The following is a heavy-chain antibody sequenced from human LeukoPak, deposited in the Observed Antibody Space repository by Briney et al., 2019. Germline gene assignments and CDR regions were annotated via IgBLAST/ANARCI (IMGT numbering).Heavy chain of an antibody. J-gene: IGHJ4*02. V-gene: IGHV1-2*06. CDR3: VRVGFTTSWSNFDY. CDR1: GYNFPAYF. D-gene: IGHD2-2*01. Sequence: ASVKVSCKAAGYNFPAYFMHWVRQAPGQGLEWMGRINPNGGDTNYAQKFQGRVTMASDTSISTAYMELNSLMSDDTAVYYCVRVGFTTSWSNFDYWGQRTLVTVSS. CDR2: INPNGGDT.